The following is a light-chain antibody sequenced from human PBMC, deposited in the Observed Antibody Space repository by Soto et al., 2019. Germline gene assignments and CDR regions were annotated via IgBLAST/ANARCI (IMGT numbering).Light chain of an antibody. J-gene: IGLJ1*01. CDR3: CSHAGNNNYV. CDR1: SRDVGGQNY. CDR2: AVS. Sequence: QAVVTQPPSASGSPGQSVAISCTGTSRDVGGQNYVSWYQQHPGKAPKLIIYAVSNRPSGVPDRFSGSKSGNTASLTISGLRAEDEADYYCCSHAGNNNYVFGTGTKVTVL. V-gene: IGLV2-8*01.